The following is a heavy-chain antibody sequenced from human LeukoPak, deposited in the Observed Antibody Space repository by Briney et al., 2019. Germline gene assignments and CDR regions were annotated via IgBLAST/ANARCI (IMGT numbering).Heavy chain of an antibody. CDR2: IIPMSGTA. CDR1: GGTFSSYA. D-gene: IGHD3-3*01. CDR3: ASPVKYYDTWSGYPPFDY. J-gene: IGHJ4*02. V-gene: IGHV1-69*01. Sequence: ASVKVSCKASGGTFSSYAISWVRQAPGQGLEWVGGIIPMSGTANYAQKFQGRVTITADESTSTAYMELSSLRSEDTAIYYCASPVKYYDTWSGYPPFDYWGQGTLVTVSS.